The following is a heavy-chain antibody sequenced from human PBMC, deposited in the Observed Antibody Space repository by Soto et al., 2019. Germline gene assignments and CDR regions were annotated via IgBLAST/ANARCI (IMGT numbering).Heavy chain of an antibody. CDR3: SKGEMSTIRNSFDP. J-gene: IGHJ5*02. Sequence: GGSLRLSCTASGFNTRFYSMSWVRQTPGKGLEWVAALSRSGGATYYADSVRGRFTISRDASKDTLFLQMRSLRAEDTAIYYCSKGEMSTIRNSFDPWGQGTLVTVSS. CDR2: LSRSGGAT. CDR1: GFNTRFYS. D-gene: IGHD1-1*01. V-gene: IGHV3-23*01.